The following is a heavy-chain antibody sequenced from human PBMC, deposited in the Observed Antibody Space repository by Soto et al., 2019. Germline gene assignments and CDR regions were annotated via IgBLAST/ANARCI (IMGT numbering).Heavy chain of an antibody. J-gene: IGHJ4*02. CDR1: IFICSDYY. CDR2: ISSSGSII. Sequence: GPLRLSCPASIFICSDYYMSWIRQAAGKGLEWVSYISSSGSIIYYADSVKGRFTISRDNAKNSLYLQLNSRRAEDTAVYYCARDLGYYASDGYFDYWGQGSVVTVSS. D-gene: IGHD3-22*01. CDR3: ARDLGYYASDGYFDY. V-gene: IGHV3-11*01.